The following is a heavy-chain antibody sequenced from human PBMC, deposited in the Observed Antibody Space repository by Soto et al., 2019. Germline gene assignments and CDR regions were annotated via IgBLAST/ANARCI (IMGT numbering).Heavy chain of an antibody. V-gene: IGHV1-2*02. Sequence: ASVKVSCKASGYTFINYYMHWVRQAPGQGLEWMGWINPNSGGTNYPQKFQGRVTMTRDTSISTSYMELSRLRDDDKAVYYCARGRGSSANNFFDPWGQGTPVTVSS. D-gene: IGHD6-6*01. CDR2: INPNSGGT. CDR1: GYTFINYY. CDR3: ARGRGSSANNFFDP. J-gene: IGHJ5*02.